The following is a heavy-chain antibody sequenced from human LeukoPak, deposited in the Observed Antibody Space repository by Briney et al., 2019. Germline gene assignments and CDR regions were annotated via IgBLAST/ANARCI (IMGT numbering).Heavy chain of an antibody. CDR2: ISSSSTI. D-gene: IGHD3-10*01. CDR1: GFTFSSYS. CDR3: ARGLGFGEDY. V-gene: IGHV3-48*04. Sequence: GGSLRLSCAASGFTFSSYSMNWVRQAPGKGLEWVSYISSSSTIYYADSVKGRFTISRDNAKNSLYLQMNSLRAEDTAVYYCARGLGFGEDYWGQGTLVTVSS. J-gene: IGHJ4*02.